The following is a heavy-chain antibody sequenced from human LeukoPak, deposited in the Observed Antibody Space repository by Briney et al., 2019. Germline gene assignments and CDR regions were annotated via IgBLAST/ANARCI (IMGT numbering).Heavy chain of an antibody. Sequence: GGSLRLSCAASGFTFKNYAMSWVRQAPGKGLQWVSVISTSVDTTDYAESVKGRFTISRDNSKNTLYLQMNSLRAEDTAVYYCAKDPYGIVGATTDFDYWGQGTLVTVSS. CDR1: GFTFKNYA. V-gene: IGHV3-23*01. CDR3: AKDPYGIVGATTDFDY. J-gene: IGHJ4*02. D-gene: IGHD1-26*01. CDR2: ISTSVDTT.